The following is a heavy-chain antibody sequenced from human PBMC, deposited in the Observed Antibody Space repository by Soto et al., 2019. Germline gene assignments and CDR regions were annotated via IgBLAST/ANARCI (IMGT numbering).Heavy chain of an antibody. CDR2: INPSGGSS. CDR3: ARELSRQCIVGATFTDY. V-gene: IGHV1-46*01. CDR1: GYTFTSYY. J-gene: IGHJ4*02. D-gene: IGHD1-26*01. Sequence: QVQLVQSGAEVKKPGASVKVSCKASGYTFTSYYMHWVRQAPGQGLEWIGIINPSGGSSTYGQKFQGRISMTRDTSTSTVYMELSSLRSEDTAVYYCARELSRQCIVGATFTDYWGQGTLVTVSS.